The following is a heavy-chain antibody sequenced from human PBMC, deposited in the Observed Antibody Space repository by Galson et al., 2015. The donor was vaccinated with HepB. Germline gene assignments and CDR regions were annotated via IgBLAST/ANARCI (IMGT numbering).Heavy chain of an antibody. V-gene: IGHV1-69*13. D-gene: IGHD1-26*01. CDR2: IIPIFGTA. J-gene: IGHJ4*02. CDR3: ATHGGGATTVDY. Sequence: SVKVSCKASGGTFSSYAISWVRQAPGQGLEWMGGIIPIFGTANYAQKFQGRVTITADESTSTAYMELSSLRSEDTAVYYCATHGGGATTVDYWGQGTLVTVSS. CDR1: GGTFSSYA.